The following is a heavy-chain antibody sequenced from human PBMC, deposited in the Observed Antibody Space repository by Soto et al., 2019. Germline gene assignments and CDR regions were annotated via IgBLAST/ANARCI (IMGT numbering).Heavy chain of an antibody. Sequence: QVQLVESGGGVVQPGRSLRLSCAASGFTFSSYGMHWVRQAPGKGLEWVAVISYDGSNKYYADSVKGRFTISRDNSKNTLYLQMNSLRAEDTAVSYCAKDATLWFGELYPFAQGTLVTVSS. J-gene: IGHJ5*02. V-gene: IGHV3-30*18. CDR1: GFTFSSYG. CDR2: ISYDGSNK. CDR3: AKDATLWFGELYP. D-gene: IGHD3-10*01.